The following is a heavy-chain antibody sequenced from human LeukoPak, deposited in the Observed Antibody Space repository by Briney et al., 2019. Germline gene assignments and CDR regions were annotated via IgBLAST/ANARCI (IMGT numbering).Heavy chain of an antibody. CDR3: TERGASFDY. CDR2: ISSKPNSYAT. J-gene: IGHJ4*02. D-gene: IGHD4/OR15-4a*01. V-gene: IGHV3-73*01. CDR1: GFTFSGYA. Sequence: PGGSLRLSCAASGFTFSGYAIHWVRQASGKGLEWVGRISSKPNSYATAYAASVKGRFTISRDDSKNTAYLQMNSLKTEDTAVYYCTERGASFDYWGQGTLVTVSS.